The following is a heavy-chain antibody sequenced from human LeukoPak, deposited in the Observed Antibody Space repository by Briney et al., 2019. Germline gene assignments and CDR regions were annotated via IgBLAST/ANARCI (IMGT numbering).Heavy chain of an antibody. CDR1: GYTFTSYG. J-gene: IGHJ3*01. CDR2: ISAYNGNT. D-gene: IGHD2-21*02. CDR3: ARVPTTASSLQRGAFDV. Sequence: ASVKVSCKASGYTFTSYGISWVRQAPGQGLEWMGWISAYNGNTNYAQKLQGRVTMTTDTSTSTAYMELRSLRSEDTAVYYCARVPTTASSLQRGAFDVWGPGTMVTVSS. V-gene: IGHV1-18*01.